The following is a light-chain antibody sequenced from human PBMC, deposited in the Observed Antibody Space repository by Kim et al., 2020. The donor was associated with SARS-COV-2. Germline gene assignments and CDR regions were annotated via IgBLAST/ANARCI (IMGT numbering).Light chain of an antibody. CDR2: GAS. Sequence: EIVLTQSPGTLSLSPGERATLSCKASQSVYNNYLAWYQLKPGQAPRLLIYGASNRAAHIPDRFSGSGSGTDFTLTISRLEPEDFAVYCCQQYGSSYTFGLGTKLEI. CDR3: QQYGSSYT. V-gene: IGKV3-20*01. CDR1: QSVYNNY. J-gene: IGKJ2*01.